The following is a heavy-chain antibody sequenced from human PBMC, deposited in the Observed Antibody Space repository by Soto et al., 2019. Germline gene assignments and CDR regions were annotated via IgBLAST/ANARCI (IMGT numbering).Heavy chain of an antibody. D-gene: IGHD1-26*01. V-gene: IGHV3-30*18. CDR2: ISYDGSNK. CDR3: AKAGYSGSLPDH. Sequence: PGGSLRLSCAASGFTFSSYGMHWVRQAPGKGLEWVAVISYDGSNKYYADSVKGRFTISRDNSKNTLYLQMNSLRAEDTAVYYCAKAGYSGSLPDHWGQGTLVTVSS. CDR1: GFTFSSYG. J-gene: IGHJ4*02.